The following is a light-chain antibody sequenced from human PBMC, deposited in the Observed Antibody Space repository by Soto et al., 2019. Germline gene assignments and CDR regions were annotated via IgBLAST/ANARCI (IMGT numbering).Light chain of an antibody. CDR1: QSISRS. V-gene: IGKV1-5*01. Sequence: DIQMTQSPSTLSASVGDRVTITCRASQSISRSLAWYQQKPGKATSLLIYDDSSLEGGVPTRFSGSGFGTEFTLTITNLQPADFATYYYQQYSDFLISFGPGTTVDF. CDR3: QQYSDFLIS. CDR2: DDS. J-gene: IGKJ3*01.